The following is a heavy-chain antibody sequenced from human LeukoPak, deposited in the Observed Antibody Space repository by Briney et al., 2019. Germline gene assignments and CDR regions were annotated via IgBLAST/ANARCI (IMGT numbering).Heavy chain of an antibody. V-gene: IGHV4-34*01. CDR3: ARLVISSSWYFDY. D-gene: IGHD6-13*01. CDR2: INHSGST. Sequence: PSETLSLTCAVYGGSFSGYYWSWIRQPPGKGLEWIGEINHSGSTNYNPSLKSRVTISVDTSKNQFSLKLSSVTAADTAVYYCARLVISSSWYFDYWGQGTLVTVSS. J-gene: IGHJ4*02. CDR1: GGSFSGYY.